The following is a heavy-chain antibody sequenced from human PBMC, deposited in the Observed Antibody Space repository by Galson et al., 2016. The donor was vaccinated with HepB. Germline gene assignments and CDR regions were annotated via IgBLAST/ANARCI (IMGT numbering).Heavy chain of an antibody. CDR1: GFSFRSYD. CDR2: ISYDGSNK. Sequence: SLRLSCAASGFSFRSYDIHWVRQAPGQGLEWVAVISYDGSNKYYEDSVKGRFTISRDNSKNTSNLQMNSLRAEDTAVYYCAKDTTFRFGSCPENWGQGTLVTVSS. J-gene: IGHJ4*02. D-gene: IGHD2/OR15-2a*01. V-gene: IGHV3-30*18. CDR3: AKDTTFRFGSCPEN.